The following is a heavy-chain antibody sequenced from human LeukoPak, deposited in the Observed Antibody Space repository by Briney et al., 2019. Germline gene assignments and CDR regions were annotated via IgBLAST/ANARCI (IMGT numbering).Heavy chain of an antibody. CDR2: IKQDGTEK. CDR3: AREESSSSGYYFDY. Sequence: GESLRLSCAASGFTFTTYWMSWVRQAPGKGLEWVANIKQDGTEKYYVDSVKGRFTISRDNAKNSLYLQMNSLRAEDTAVYYCAREESSSSGYYFDYWGQGALVTVSS. D-gene: IGHD6-6*01. J-gene: IGHJ4*02. CDR1: GFTFTTYW. V-gene: IGHV3-7*01.